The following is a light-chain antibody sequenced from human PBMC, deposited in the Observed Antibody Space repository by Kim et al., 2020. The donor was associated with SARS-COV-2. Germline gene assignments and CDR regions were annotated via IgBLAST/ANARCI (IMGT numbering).Light chain of an antibody. Sequence: AAVGDRVTRSCRASRRVGTYLSWYQQSPGKVPKLLIHDASHLQGGVPSRFSGSGSGTDFTLTINNLQPEDSAVYYCQQANTLPPTFGGGTKLEI. V-gene: IGKV1-12*01. CDR1: RRVGTY. CDR3: QQANTLPPT. CDR2: DAS. J-gene: IGKJ4*01.